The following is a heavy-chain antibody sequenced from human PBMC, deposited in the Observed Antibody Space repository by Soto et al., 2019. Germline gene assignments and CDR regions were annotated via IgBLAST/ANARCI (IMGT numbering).Heavy chain of an antibody. V-gene: IGHV3-23*01. CDR3: AKAARRYCSSTSCYWGPVIDY. J-gene: IGHJ4*02. Sequence: GGSLRLSCAASGFTFSSYAMSWVRQAPGKGLEWVSAISGSGGSTYYADSVKGRFTISRDNSKNKLYLQMNSLRAEDTAVYYCAKAARRYCSSTSCYWGPVIDYWGQGTLVTVSS. D-gene: IGHD2-2*01. CDR1: GFTFSSYA. CDR2: ISGSGGST.